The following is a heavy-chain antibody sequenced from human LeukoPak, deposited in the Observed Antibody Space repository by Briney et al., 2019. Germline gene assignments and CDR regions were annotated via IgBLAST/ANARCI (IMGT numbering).Heavy chain of an antibody. CDR1: GFTFSSYA. CDR3: ARSLGKYCSGGSCYSGVNY. CDR2: ISYDGSNK. D-gene: IGHD2-15*01. Sequence: GGSLRLSCAASGFTFSSYAMHWVRQAPGKGLEWVAVISYDGSNKYYADSVKGRFTISRDNSKNTLYLQMNSLRAEDTAVYYCARSLGKYCSGGSCYSGVNYWGQGTLVTVSS. J-gene: IGHJ4*02. V-gene: IGHV3-30-3*01.